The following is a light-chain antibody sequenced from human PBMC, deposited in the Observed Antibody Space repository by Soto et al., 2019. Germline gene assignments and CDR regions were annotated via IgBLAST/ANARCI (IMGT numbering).Light chain of an antibody. J-gene: IGLJ2*01. CDR3: SSYTSSSTLVV. V-gene: IGLV2-14*01. CDR2: EVS. CDR1: SSDVGGYNY. Sequence: QSALTQPASVSGSPGQSITISCTGTSSDVGGYNYVSWYQQHPGKAPKLMNYEVSNRPSGVSNRFSGSKSGNTASLTISGLQADDEADYYCSSYTSSSTLVVFGGRTKL.